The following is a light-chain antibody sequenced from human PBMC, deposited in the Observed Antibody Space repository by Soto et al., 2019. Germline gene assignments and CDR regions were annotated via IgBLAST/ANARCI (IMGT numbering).Light chain of an antibody. CDR1: TGAVTSGHY. J-gene: IGLJ2*01. CDR3: LLSYSGGEGV. CDR2: DTS. V-gene: IGLV7-46*01. Sequence: QAVVTQEPSLTVSPGGTVTLTCGSSTGAVTSGHYPYWFQQKPGQAPRTLIYDTSNKHSWTPARFSDSLLGGKAALTLSGAQPEDEAEYYCLLSYSGGEGVFGGGTKLTVL.